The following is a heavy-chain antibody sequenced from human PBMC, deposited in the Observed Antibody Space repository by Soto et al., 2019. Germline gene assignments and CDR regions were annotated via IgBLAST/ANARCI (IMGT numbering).Heavy chain of an antibody. V-gene: IGHV4-30-2*01. D-gene: IGHD4-17*01. Sequence: HLQLQESGAGLVKPSQTLSLTCAVSGDSIGTGGYSWSWIRQPPGKGLEWIGNIFHSGSTSYNPSLKSRVTISVDRSKNHFSLKLTSVTAPDTAVYYCGRRDGVWYGDPGPVDSWGQGTLVTVSS. CDR3: GRRDGVWYGDPGPVDS. CDR2: IFHSGST. J-gene: IGHJ4*02. CDR1: GDSIGTGGYS.